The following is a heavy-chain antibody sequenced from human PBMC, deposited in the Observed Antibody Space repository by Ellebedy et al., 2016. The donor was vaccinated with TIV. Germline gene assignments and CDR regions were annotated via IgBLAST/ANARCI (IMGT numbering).Heavy chain of an antibody. D-gene: IGHD3-10*01. J-gene: IGHJ6*02. CDR3: ARDQVVRGGYHGMDV. V-gene: IGHV4-4*02. Sequence: SETLSLTXAVSGASISSNNWWSWVRQPPGNGLEWIGDMFHTGRTNYNPSLKSRVSISVDTSKNQVSLRLRSVTVADTAVYYCARDQVVRGGYHGMDVWGQGTTVTVSS. CDR1: GASISSNNW. CDR2: MFHTGRT.